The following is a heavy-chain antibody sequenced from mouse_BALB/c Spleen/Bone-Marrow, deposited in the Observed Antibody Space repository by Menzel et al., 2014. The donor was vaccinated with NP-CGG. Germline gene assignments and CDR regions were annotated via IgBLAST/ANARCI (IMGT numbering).Heavy chain of an antibody. CDR1: GYTFTNYW. J-gene: IGHJ3*01. V-gene: IGHV1S132*01. CDR2: IFPGTDTT. D-gene: IGHD2-4*01. CDR3: ARNYDYDEGAWFTY. Sequence: VQLQQSGAEVVNPGASVKLSCRTSGYTFTNYWVHWVKQRPGQGLGWIGGIFPGTDTTYYNEKFKDKATLTIDTSSSTAYMQLSNLTSEDSAVYFCARNYDYDEGAWFTYWGQGTLVTVSA.